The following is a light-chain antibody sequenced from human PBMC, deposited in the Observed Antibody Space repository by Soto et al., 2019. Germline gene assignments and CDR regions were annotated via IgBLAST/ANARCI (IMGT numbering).Light chain of an antibody. CDR1: QSVGSN. Sequence: VITQSPSTWSGSQGERVTLSGGARQSVGSNLAWYQQKPGQAPRLLIYGASTRATGIPARFSGSGSETEFTLPISSLQAEESAVYFCQQYNNWPPWTFGQGTKVDI. V-gene: IGKV3-15*01. CDR2: GAS. CDR3: QQYNNWPPWT. J-gene: IGKJ1*01.